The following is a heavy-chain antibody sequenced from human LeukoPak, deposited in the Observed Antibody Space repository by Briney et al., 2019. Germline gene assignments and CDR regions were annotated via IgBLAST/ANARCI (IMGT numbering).Heavy chain of an antibody. Sequence: GESLKISCKASGYSFTTYWIGWVRQMPGKGLECMGIIYPDGSDTTYSPSFQGQVTISADKSFSTAYLQWSSLKASDTAIYYCARLGGDTYYFGSGSYPNWYFDLWGRGTLVTVSS. CDR2: IYPDGSDT. V-gene: IGHV5-51*01. J-gene: IGHJ2*01. CDR3: ARLGGDTYYFGSGSYPNWYFDL. D-gene: IGHD3-10*01. CDR1: GYSFTTYW.